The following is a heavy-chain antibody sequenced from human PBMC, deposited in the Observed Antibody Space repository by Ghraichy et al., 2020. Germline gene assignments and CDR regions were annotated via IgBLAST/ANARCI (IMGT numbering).Heavy chain of an antibody. D-gene: IGHD6-6*01. CDR2: ISPGGGST. J-gene: IGHJ3*02. CDR1: GYTFTSYY. CDR3: ARGDLTSASTSDGFHI. V-gene: IGHV1-46*01. Sequence: ASVKVSCKASGYTFTSYYMHWVRQAPGQGPEWMGIISPGGGSTNYPQKFQARVTMTRDTSTSTVYMELSGLRYEDSAVYYCARGDLTSASTSDGFHIWGQGTMVTVSS.